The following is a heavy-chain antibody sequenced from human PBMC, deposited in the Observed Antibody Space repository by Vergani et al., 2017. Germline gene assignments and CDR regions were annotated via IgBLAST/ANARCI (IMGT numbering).Heavy chain of an antibody. J-gene: IGHJ6*02. CDR3: AREVVVVVAATYYYYGMDV. CDR2: INPNSGGT. V-gene: IGHV1-2*02. CDR1: GYTFTGYY. Sequence: VQLVQSGAEVKKPGASVKVSCKASGYTFTGYYMHWVRQAPGQGLEWMGWINPNSGGTNYAQKFQGRVTMTRVKSISTAYMELSRLRSDDTAVYYCAREVVVVVAATYYYYGMDVWGQGTTVTVSS. D-gene: IGHD2-15*01.